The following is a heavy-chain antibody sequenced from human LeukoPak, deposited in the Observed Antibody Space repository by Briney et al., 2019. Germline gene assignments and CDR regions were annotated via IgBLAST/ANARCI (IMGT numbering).Heavy chain of an antibody. CDR3: ARDHAFSPDY. CDR1: GYTFSSYG. V-gene: IGHV3-33*01. CDR2: IWYDGNNK. Sequence: SGGSLRLSCAASGYTFSSYGMHWVRQAPGEGLEWVAVIWYDGNNKYYVDSVKGRFTISRDNSKNTLYLQMNSLRAEDTAVYYCARDHAFSPDYWGQGTLVTVSS. J-gene: IGHJ4*02. D-gene: IGHD2/OR15-2a*01.